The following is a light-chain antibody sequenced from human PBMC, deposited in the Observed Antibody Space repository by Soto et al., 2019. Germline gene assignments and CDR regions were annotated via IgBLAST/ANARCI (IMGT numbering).Light chain of an antibody. CDR3: QHYYSYSYT. J-gene: IGKJ2*01. CDR2: EAS. V-gene: IGKV1-5*03. Sequence: DIQMTHSPSTLSASVGDRVTITCRASQSIGSWLAWYQQKPGEAPNLLIYEASTLQTGVPSRFSGSGSGTEFTLTSSSLQPADFATYFCQHYYSYSYTFGQGTKVEI. CDR1: QSIGSW.